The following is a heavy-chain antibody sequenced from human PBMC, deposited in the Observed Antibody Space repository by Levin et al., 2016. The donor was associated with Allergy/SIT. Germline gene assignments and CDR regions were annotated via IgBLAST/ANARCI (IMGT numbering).Heavy chain of an antibody. J-gene: IGHJ6*02. V-gene: IGHV3-23*01. CDR3: SKDILVVMSTRSPNYYSMDV. D-gene: IGHD2-8*02. Sequence: GGSLRLSCAASGFTFFSYAMSWVRQAPGKGLEWVSGIYANGDITYYADSVRGRFTISRDNSKNSLYLQMNSLRHEDTAVYYCSKDILVVMSTRSPNYYSMDVWGQGTTVAVSS. CDR2: IYANGDIT. CDR1: GFTFFSYA.